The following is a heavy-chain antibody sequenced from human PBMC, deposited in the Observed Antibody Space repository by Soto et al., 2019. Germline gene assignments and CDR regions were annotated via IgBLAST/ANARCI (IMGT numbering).Heavy chain of an antibody. CDR3: AKGSEAARQELDS. V-gene: IGHV3-30*18. Sequence: QVQLVESGGGVVQPGRSLRLSCAASGFTFSTYGMHWVRQAPGKGPEWVAVISIDGSNKYYADSVKGRFTISRDNSKNTLYLQMNSLSDDDTAVYYCAKGSEAARQELDSWGQGTLVTVSS. CDR2: ISIDGSNK. CDR1: GFTFSTYG. J-gene: IGHJ4*02. D-gene: IGHD6-6*01.